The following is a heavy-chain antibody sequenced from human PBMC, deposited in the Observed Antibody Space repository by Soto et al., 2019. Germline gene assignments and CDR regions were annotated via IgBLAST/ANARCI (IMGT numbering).Heavy chain of an antibody. CDR2: IYHSVST. V-gene: IGHV4-30-2*01. Sequence: QLQLLESGSGLVKPSQTLSLTCAVSGGSISSGGYYWGWIRQPPGKGLEWIGYIYHSVSTYYNPSLKSRVTISVDRSKNQFSLRLSSVTAADTAVYYCARVPDYWCQGTLVTVSS. CDR3: ARVPDY. CDR1: GGSISSGGYY. J-gene: IGHJ4*02.